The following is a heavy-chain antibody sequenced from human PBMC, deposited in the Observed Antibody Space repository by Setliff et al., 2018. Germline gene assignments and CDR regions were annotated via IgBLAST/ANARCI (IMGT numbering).Heavy chain of an antibody. CDR3: AIIDDAIMDLDY. J-gene: IGHJ4*02. CDR1: GYNFIGYY. D-gene: IGHD3-16*01. Sequence: ASVKVSCKASGYNFIGYYVHWVRQAPGQGFEWMGRINPNTGDTNYGQKSQGRVTMTRDTSITTAYLQWSSLKASDTAMYYCAIIDDAIMDLDYWGQGTLVTVSS. V-gene: IGHV1-2*06. CDR2: INPNTGDT.